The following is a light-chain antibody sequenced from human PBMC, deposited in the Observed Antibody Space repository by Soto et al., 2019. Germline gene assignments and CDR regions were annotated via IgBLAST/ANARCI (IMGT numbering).Light chain of an antibody. CDR1: TNDVGAYDY. Sequence: QSALTQPASVSGSPGQSITISCTGTTNDVGAYDYVSWYQHHPGKAPRVMIFDVSDRPSGVSNRFSGSKSGNTASLTISGLQAEDEADYYCTSYTTGDTLAFGGGTKLTVL. CDR2: DVS. J-gene: IGLJ2*01. CDR3: TSYTTGDTLA. V-gene: IGLV2-14*03.